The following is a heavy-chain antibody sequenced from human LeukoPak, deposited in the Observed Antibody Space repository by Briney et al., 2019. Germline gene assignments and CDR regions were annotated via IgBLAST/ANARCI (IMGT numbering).Heavy chain of an antibody. CDR3: AREGRALVADTGGYFDY. Sequence: PGGSLRLSCAASGFTFSSYAMHWVRQAPGKGLEWVAVISYDGSNKYYADSVKGRFTISRDNSKNTLYLQMNSLRAEDTAVYYCAREGRALVADTGGYFDYWGQGTLVTVSS. J-gene: IGHJ4*02. V-gene: IGHV3-30-3*01. CDR1: GFTFSSYA. D-gene: IGHD6-19*01. CDR2: ISYDGSNK.